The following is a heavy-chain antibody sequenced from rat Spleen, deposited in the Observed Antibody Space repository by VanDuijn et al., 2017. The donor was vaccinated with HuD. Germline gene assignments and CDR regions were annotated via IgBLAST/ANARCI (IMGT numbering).Heavy chain of an antibody. J-gene: IGHJ3*01. CDR1: GYSITSNYR. Sequence: EVQLQESGPGLVKPSQSLSLTCSVTGYSITSNYRWNWIRKFPGNKLDWMGYIDNAGTTNYNPSLRSRISITRDTSKNQFFLQVNSVTIDDTATYYCARSGYSTARGWFDHWGQGTLVAVSS. CDR2: IDNAGTT. V-gene: IGHV3-3*01. D-gene: IGHD1-2*01. CDR3: ARSGYSTARGWFDH.